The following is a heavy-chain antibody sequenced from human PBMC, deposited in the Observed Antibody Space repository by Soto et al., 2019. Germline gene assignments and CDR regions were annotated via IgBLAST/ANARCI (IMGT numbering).Heavy chain of an antibody. J-gene: IGHJ5*02. CDR2: MNTNTNST. V-gene: IGHV1-8*01. CDR1: GYTFTTHD. CDR3: AREVVEEVETISLWFDP. Sequence: ASVKVSCTASGYTFTTHDIHWVRQAPGQGLEWMGWMNTNTNSTDCAQKFQGRVTLTWNTSISTAYLELRRLKFDDTAVYYCAREVVEEVETISLWFDPWGQGTLVTVSS. D-gene: IGHD2-15*01.